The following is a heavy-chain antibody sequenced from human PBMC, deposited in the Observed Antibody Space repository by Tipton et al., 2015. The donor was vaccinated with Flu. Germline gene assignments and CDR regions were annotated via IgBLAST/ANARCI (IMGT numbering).Heavy chain of an antibody. CDR1: GYSISSGYY. Sequence: LRLSCAVSGYSISSGYYWGWIRQPPGKGLEWIGSIYHSGSGSTYYNPSLKSRVTISVDTSKNQFSLKVSSVTAADTAVYYCARGLYDSSGYYYYYFDYWGQGTLVTVSS. CDR3: ARGLYDSSGYYYYYFDY. V-gene: IGHV4-38-2*01. J-gene: IGHJ4*02. D-gene: IGHD3-22*01. CDR2: IYHSGSGST.